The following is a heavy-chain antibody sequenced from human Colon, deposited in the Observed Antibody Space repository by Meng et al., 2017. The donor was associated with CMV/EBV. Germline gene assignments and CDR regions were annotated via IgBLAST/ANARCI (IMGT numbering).Heavy chain of an antibody. D-gene: IGHD3-3*02. CDR2: IRFDGSQQ. CDR3: ATDHLWGMPN. Sequence: VELVESGGGGVQPGGSLRPSCVTSGFIFSHYSMQWVRQSPGKGLEWVAHIRFDGSQQFYVQSVKGRFTVSRHDPKNTLYLQMNDLRPEDTGVYYCATDHLWGMPNWGRGTLVTVSS. J-gene: IGHJ4*02. V-gene: IGHV3-30*02. CDR1: GFIFSHYS.